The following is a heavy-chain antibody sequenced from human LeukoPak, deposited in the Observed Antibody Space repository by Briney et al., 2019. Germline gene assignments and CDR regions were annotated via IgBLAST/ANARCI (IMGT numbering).Heavy chain of an antibody. CDR1: GFTFSDYY. D-gene: IGHD4-17*01. V-gene: IGHV3-11*01. J-gene: IGHJ4*02. Sequence: PGGSLRLSCAASGFTFSDYYMSWIRQAPGKGLEWVSYISSSGSTIYYADSVKGRFTISRDNAKNSLYLQMNSLRAEDTAVYYCARQFYYGDYEYYFDYWGQGTLVTVSS. CDR2: ISSSGSTI. CDR3: ARQFYYGDYEYYFDY.